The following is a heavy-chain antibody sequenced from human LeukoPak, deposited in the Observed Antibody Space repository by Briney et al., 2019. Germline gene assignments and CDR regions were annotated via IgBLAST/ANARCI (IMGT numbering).Heavy chain of an antibody. Sequence: PSETLSLTCAVYGGSFSGYYWSWIRQPPGKGLEWIGEINHSGSTNYNPSLKSRVTISVDTSKNQFSLKLSSVTAADTAVYYCARINDYSGNAFDYWGQGTLVTVSS. V-gene: IGHV4-34*01. J-gene: IGHJ4*02. CDR1: GGSFSGYY. D-gene: IGHD4-23*01. CDR3: ARINDYSGNAFDY. CDR2: INHSGST.